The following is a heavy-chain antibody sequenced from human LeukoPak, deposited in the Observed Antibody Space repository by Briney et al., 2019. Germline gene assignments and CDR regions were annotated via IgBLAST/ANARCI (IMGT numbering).Heavy chain of an antibody. CDR2: ISWNSGSI. CDR1: GFTFSSYG. V-gene: IGHV3-9*01. CDR3: AKDSHGSGSYFDL. Sequence: GGSLRLSCAASGFTFSSYGMHWVRQAPGKGLEWVSGISWNSGSIGYADSVKGRFTISRDNAKNSLYLQMNSLRAEDTALYYCAKDSHGSGSYFDLWGQGTLVTVSS. J-gene: IGHJ5*02. D-gene: IGHD3-10*01.